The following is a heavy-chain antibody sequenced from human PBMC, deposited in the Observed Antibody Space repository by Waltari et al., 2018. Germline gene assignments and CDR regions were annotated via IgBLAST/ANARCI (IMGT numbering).Heavy chain of an antibody. CDR3: ARALVVTAIRPGYYGMDV. Sequence: QVQLVQSGAEVKKPGASVKVSCKASGYTFTGYYMHWVRQAPGPGLEWMGWINPNSGGTNYAQKFQGRVTMTRDTSISTAYMELSRLRSDDTAVYYCARALVVTAIRPGYYGMDVWGQGTTVTVSS. V-gene: IGHV1-2*02. J-gene: IGHJ6*02. CDR1: GYTFTGYY. D-gene: IGHD2-21*02. CDR2: INPNSGGT.